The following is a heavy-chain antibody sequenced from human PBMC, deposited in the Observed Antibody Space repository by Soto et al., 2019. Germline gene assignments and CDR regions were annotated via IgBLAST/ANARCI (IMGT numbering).Heavy chain of an antibody. Sequence: GGSLRLSCAASGFTFSDYAMTWVRQAPGKGLEWVSAISGSGGTTFYADSVKGRFTISRDSSKNTLYLQMNSLRAEDTAVYYCAKSSGSYYYHYALDVWGQGTTVTVSS. CDR3: AKSSGSYYYHYALDV. V-gene: IGHV3-23*01. D-gene: IGHD6-25*01. CDR1: GFTFSDYA. J-gene: IGHJ6*02. CDR2: ISGSGGTT.